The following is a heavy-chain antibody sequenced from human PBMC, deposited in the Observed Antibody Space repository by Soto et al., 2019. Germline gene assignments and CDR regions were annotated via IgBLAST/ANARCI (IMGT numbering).Heavy chain of an antibody. J-gene: IGHJ5*02. Sequence: SETLSLTCAVYGGSFSGYYWSWIRQPPGKGLEWIGEINHSGSTNYNPSLKSRVTISVDTSKNQFSLKLSSVTAADTAVYYCARGPASIAAAGTGSWFDPWGQGTLVTVSS. V-gene: IGHV4-34*01. CDR1: GGSFSGYY. D-gene: IGHD6-13*01. CDR2: INHSGST. CDR3: ARGPASIAAAGTGSWFDP.